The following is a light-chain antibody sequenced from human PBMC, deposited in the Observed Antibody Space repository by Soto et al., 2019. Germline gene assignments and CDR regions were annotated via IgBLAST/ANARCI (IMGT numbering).Light chain of an antibody. CDR1: SSDVGGYNY. Sequence: QSALTQPRSVSGSPGQSVTISCTGTSSDVGGYNYVSWYQQHPGKAPKLMIYDVSKRPSGVPDRFSGSKSGNTASLTISGLQAEDEADYYCAAWDDSVGGPVFGGGTKLTVL. CDR2: DVS. CDR3: AAWDDSVGGPV. J-gene: IGLJ3*02. V-gene: IGLV2-11*01.